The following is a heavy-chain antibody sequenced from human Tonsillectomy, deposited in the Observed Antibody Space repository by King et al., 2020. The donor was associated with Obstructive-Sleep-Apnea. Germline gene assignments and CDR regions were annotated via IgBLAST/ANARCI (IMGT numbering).Heavy chain of an antibody. V-gene: IGHV4-4*02. D-gene: IGHD4-17*01. J-gene: IGHJ4*02. CDR3: ARTTYGDYALDY. CDR2: IYHSGTT. CDR1: GGSIINTNW. Sequence: MQLQESGPGLVKPSGTLSLTCAVSGGSIINTNWWTWVRQPPGKGLEFIGQIYHSGTTNYNPSLRSRVTISVDKSKNQFSLKLGFVTGADTAVYYCARTTYGDYALDYWGQGTLVTVSS.